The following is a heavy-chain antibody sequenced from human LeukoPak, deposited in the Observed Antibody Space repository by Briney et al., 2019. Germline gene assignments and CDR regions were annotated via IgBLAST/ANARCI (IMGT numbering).Heavy chain of an antibody. CDR2: IDPNSGGT. CDR1: GYSFTAYY. D-gene: IGHD3-3*01. V-gene: IGHV1-2*06. J-gene: IGHJ6*02. Sequence: GASVKVSCAASGYSFTAYYLHWVRQAPGQGLEWMGRIDPNSGGTNYAQKFQGRVTMTRDTSISTAYMELSRLRSDDTAVYYCARGGYDFVYYYYGMDVWGQGTTVTVSS. CDR3: ARGGYDFVYYYYGMDV.